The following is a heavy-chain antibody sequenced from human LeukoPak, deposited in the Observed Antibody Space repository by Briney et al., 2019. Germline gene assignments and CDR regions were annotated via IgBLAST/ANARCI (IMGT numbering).Heavy chain of an antibody. CDR1: GGSISRYY. V-gene: IGHV4-59*01. CDR3: ARTNQIDERAFDI. CDR2: IYDSGST. J-gene: IGHJ3*02. Sequence: SETLSLTYTVAGGSISRYYWSSIRQTPGKGLEWIGYIYDSGSTNYNPSLKSRVTISIDTSKNQFSLKLSSVTAADAAVYYCARTNQIDERAFDIWGQGTMVTVSS. D-gene: IGHD1-14*01.